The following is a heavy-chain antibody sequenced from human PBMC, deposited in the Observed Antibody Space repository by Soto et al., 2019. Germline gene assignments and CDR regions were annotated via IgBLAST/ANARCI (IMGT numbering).Heavy chain of an antibody. V-gene: IGHV1-2*02. J-gene: IGHJ4*02. CDR3: ARDPDYGDYWGYFFDS. Sequence: QVQLVQSGAEVKKPGASVKVSCKTSGYTVAAYYIHWIRQAPGQGLEWMGWINPTSGGTVYAQNFQDRVNMTRDTSISTAYMELRRLNSDDTAVYYCARDPDYGDYWGYFFDSWGQGTPVTVSS. D-gene: IGHD4-17*01. CDR1: GYTVAAYY. CDR2: INPTSGGT.